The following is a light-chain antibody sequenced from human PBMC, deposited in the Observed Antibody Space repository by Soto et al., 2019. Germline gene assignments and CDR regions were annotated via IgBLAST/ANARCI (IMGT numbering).Light chain of an antibody. CDR2: WAS. CDR1: QSVLYSSNNKNY. V-gene: IGKV4-1*01. J-gene: IGKJ3*01. CDR3: QQYYSTPPFT. Sequence: DIVMTQSPDSLAVSLGERATINCKSSQSVLYSSNNKNYLAWYQQKPGQPPKLLIYWASTRESGVPDRFSGSGSETDFTLTIRSLQAEDVAVYYCQQYYSTPPFTFGPGTKVDI.